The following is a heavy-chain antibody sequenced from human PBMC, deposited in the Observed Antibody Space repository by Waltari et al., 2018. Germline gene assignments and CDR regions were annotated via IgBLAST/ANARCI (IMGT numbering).Heavy chain of an antibody. D-gene: IGHD2-8*01. CDR3: TTGGVKGPHDAFDI. Sequence: VQLVDSGGGLVTPGGSLSLSCAASGFTFSRSWMSWVRQAPGKGLEWIGLIKRKTDGEITDYAEPLKGRFTISRDDSKNTLYLEMNSLKTEDTAVYYCTTGGVKGPHDAFDIWGQGTMVTVSS. CDR2: IKRKTDGEIT. J-gene: IGHJ3*02. V-gene: IGHV3-15*01. CDR1: GFTFSRSW.